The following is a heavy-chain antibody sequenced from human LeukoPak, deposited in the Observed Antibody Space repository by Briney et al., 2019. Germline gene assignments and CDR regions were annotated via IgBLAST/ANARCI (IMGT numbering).Heavy chain of an antibody. J-gene: IGHJ3*02. Sequence: ASVKVSCKASAYTFTGYYLHWVRQARGQGLQWMGWIDPNNGDTEYAQKFQGRVTMTRDRSISTAYMELGRLTSDDTAVYYCARRSRNGLDAFDIWGQGTMVTVSS. CDR3: ARRSRNGLDAFDI. CDR1: AYTFTGYY. CDR2: IDPNNGDT. D-gene: IGHD1-14*01. V-gene: IGHV1-2*02.